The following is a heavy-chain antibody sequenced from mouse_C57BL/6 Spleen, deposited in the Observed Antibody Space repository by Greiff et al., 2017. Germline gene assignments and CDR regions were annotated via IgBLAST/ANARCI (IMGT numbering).Heavy chain of an antibody. CDR1: GYAFSSSW. Sequence: QVTLKVSGPELVKPGASVKISCKASGYAFSSSWMNWVKQRPGKGLEWIGRIYPGDGDTNYNGKFKGKATLTADKSSSTAYMQLSSLTSEDSAVYFCAKDYYGSSYGFYYFDYWGQGTTLTVSS. V-gene: IGHV1-82*01. D-gene: IGHD1-1*01. CDR2: IYPGDGDT. CDR3: AKDYYGSSYGFYYFDY. J-gene: IGHJ2*01.